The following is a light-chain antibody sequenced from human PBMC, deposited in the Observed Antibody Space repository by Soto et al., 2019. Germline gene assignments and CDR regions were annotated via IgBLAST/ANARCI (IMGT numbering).Light chain of an antibody. CDR1: QSVSSN. V-gene: IGKV3-15*01. CDR2: GAS. J-gene: IGKJ2*01. Sequence: EIVMTQSPATLSVSPGERATLSCRASQSVSSNLAWYQQKPGQAPRLLLYGASTRATGIPARFSGSGSGTELTLTISSLQSEDLAVYYCQQYNNWYTFGQGTKLEIK. CDR3: QQYNNWYT.